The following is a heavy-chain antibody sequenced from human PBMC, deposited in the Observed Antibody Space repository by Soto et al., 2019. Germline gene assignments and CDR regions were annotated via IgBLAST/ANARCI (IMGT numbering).Heavy chain of an antibody. V-gene: IGHV1-46*01. Sequence: QVQLMQSGAEVKKPGASVKVSCKASGDTFTDYYIHWVRQAPGQGLEWMGTVNPSGGHTTYAQHFMGRVTRTSDTSTSTRHMELTSLTSDDTAVYYCARGGHVVVVTAAFDCWGQGTLLAVSS. CDR3: ARGGHVVVVTAAFDC. CDR2: VNPSGGHT. CDR1: GDTFTDYY. J-gene: IGHJ4*02. D-gene: IGHD2-21*02.